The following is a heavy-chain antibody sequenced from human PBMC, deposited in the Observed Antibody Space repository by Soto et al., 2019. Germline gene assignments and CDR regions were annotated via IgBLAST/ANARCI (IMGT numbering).Heavy chain of an antibody. V-gene: IGHV3-33*01. CDR3: ARESGGYYFDY. Sequence: QVQLVESGGGVVQPGRSLRLSCAASGFTFSSYGMHWVRQAPGKGLEWVAVIWYDGSNKYYADSVKGRFTISRDNSKNTLYLQMNSLRAEDMAVYYCARESGGYYFDYWGQGTLVTVSS. J-gene: IGHJ4*02. CDR1: GFTFSSYG. CDR2: IWYDGSNK. D-gene: IGHD1-26*01.